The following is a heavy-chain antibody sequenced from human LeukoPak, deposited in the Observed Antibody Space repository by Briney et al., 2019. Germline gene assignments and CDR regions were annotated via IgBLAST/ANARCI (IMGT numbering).Heavy chain of an antibody. CDR2: IYSGGST. V-gene: IGHV3-66*02. CDR3: ATDSAVAGLFDY. CDR1: GFTVSSNY. Sequence: GGSLRLSCAASGFTVSSNYMSWVRQTPGKGLEWVSVIYSGGSTYYADSVKGRFTISRDNSKNTLYLQMNSLRAEDTAVYYCATDSAVAGLFDYWGQGTLVTVSS. J-gene: IGHJ4*02. D-gene: IGHD6-19*01.